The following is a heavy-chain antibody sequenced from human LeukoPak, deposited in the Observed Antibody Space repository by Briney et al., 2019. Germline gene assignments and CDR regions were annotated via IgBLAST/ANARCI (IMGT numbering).Heavy chain of an antibody. Sequence: GGSLRLSCAASGFTFSSFGMNWVRQAPGKGLEWISYISISSSTIYYADSVKGRFTISRDNAKNSLYLQMNSLRAEDTAVYYCARTGYGYNYFDYWGQGTLVTVSS. D-gene: IGHD3-16*01. J-gene: IGHJ4*02. CDR3: ARTGYGYNYFDY. V-gene: IGHV3-48*01. CDR1: GFTFSSFG. CDR2: ISISSSTI.